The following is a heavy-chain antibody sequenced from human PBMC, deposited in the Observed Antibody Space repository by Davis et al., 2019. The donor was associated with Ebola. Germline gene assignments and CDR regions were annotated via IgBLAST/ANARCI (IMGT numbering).Heavy chain of an antibody. CDR1: GGSFSGYY. CDR2: INHSGST. D-gene: IGHD3-16*01. V-gene: IGHV4-34*01. CDR3: ARARGIIGHRFDY. J-gene: IGHJ4*02. Sequence: SETLSLTCAVYGGSFSGYYWRWIRQPPGKGREWVGEINHSGSTNYNPSLKSRVTISVDTSKNQFSLKLSSVTAADTAVYYCARARGIIGHRFDYWGQGTLVTVSS.